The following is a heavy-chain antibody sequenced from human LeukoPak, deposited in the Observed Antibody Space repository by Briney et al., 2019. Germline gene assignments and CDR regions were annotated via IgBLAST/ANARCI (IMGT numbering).Heavy chain of an antibody. CDR3: VKITSVTGGDC. Sequence: PGGSLRLSCSASGFTFSAYAMYWVRQAPGKGLEYVSGISNDGSRSFYADSVKGRFTISRDNSKNTLYLQMSSLRAEDTALYYCVKITSVTGGDCWGQGTTVTVSS. D-gene: IGHD2-21*02. CDR2: ISNDGSRS. CDR1: GFTFSAYA. J-gene: IGHJ6*02. V-gene: IGHV3-64D*09.